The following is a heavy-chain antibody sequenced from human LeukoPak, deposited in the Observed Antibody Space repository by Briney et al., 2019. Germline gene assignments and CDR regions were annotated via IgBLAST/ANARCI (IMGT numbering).Heavy chain of an antibody. CDR3: ARDGGSGSYYVDY. D-gene: IGHD1-26*01. CDR2: IRSGGSTI. Sequence: GGSLRLSCAASGFTFSDYYMSWIRQAPGKGLEWVSYIRSGGSTIYYADSAKGRFTISRDNAKNSLFLQMNILRAEDTAVYYCARDGGSGSYYVDYWGQGTLVTVSS. CDR1: GFTFSDYY. J-gene: IGHJ4*02. V-gene: IGHV3-11*04.